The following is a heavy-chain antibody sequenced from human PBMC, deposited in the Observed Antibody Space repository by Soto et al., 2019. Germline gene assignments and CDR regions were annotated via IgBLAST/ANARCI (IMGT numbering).Heavy chain of an antibody. J-gene: IGHJ4*02. CDR2: IYYSGST. CDR1: GGSISSYY. CDR3: ARLNDSGSYYFDY. V-gene: IGHV4-59*01. Sequence: QVQLQESGPGLVKPSETLSLTCTVSGGSISSYYWSWIRQPPGKGLEWIGYIYYSGSTNYNPSLKSRVTIAVDTSKNQFSLKLSSVTAADTAVYYCARLNDSGSYYFDYWGQGTLVTVSS. D-gene: IGHD1-26*01.